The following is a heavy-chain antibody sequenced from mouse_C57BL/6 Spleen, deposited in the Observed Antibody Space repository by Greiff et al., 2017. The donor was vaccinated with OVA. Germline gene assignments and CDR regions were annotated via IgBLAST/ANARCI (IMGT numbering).Heavy chain of an antibody. D-gene: IGHD3-2*02. J-gene: IGHJ3*01. Sequence: LQESGPELVKPGASVKISCKASGYAFSSSWMNWVKQRPGKGLEWIGRIYPGDGDTNYNGKFKGKATLTADKSSSTAYMQLSSLTSEDSAVYFCARSAQATVTWFAYWGQGTLVTVSA. CDR3: ARSAQATVTWFAY. CDR1: GYAFSSSW. CDR2: IYPGDGDT. V-gene: IGHV1-82*01.